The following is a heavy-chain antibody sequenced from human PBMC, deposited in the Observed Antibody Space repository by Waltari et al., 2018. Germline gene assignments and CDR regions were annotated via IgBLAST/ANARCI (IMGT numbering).Heavy chain of an antibody. CDR2: IWYDGNNK. CDR3: ARGLLMNPVLIDF. D-gene: IGHD3-16*01. V-gene: IGHV3-33*01. Sequence: QVQLVESGGDVVQPGTSLRLSCAASGFTFSSYGMHWVRQAPGKWLEWVTVIWYDGNNKYYADSVKGRFTISRDNSKSTLYLQMDSLTAEDTAVYYCARGLLMNPVLIDFWGQGTLVTVSS. J-gene: IGHJ4*02. CDR1: GFTFSSYG.